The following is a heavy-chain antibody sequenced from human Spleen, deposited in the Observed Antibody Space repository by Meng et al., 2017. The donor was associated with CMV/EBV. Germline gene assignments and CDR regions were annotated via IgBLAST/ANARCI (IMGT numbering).Heavy chain of an antibody. CDR2: IIPIYNTT. Sequence: ISWVRQAPGQGLEWMGGIIPIYNTTKYSKKFQGRVTITRDESTSTVHMELSSLRSEDTAVYYCARGGSRCSTTSCYFGFYYYGMDVWGQGTTVTVSS. J-gene: IGHJ6*01. D-gene: IGHD2-2*01. CDR3: ARGGSRCSTTSCYFGFYYYGMDV. V-gene: IGHV1-69*05.